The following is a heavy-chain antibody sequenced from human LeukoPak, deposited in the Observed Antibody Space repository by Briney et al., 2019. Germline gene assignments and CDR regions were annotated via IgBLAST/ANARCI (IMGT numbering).Heavy chain of an antibody. J-gene: IGHJ6*02. Sequence: SVKVSCKASGGTFSSYAISWVRQDPGQGLEWMGGIIPIFGTANYAKKFQGRVTITADESTSTAYMELSSLRSEDTAVYYCARGPEEVLSFAMDVWGQGTTVTVSS. CDR3: ARGPEEVLSFAMDV. V-gene: IGHV1-69*13. D-gene: IGHD4/OR15-4a*01. CDR1: GGTFSSYA. CDR2: IIPIFGTA.